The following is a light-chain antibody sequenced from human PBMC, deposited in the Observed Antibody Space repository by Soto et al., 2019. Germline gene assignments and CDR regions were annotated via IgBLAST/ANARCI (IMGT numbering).Light chain of an antibody. J-gene: IGLJ3*02. CDR2: DNN. CDR3: ATWDSALSAEV. V-gene: IGLV1-51*01. CDR1: SSNIGDNS. Sequence: QSVLTQPPSMSAAPGQMVAISCSGTSSNIGDNSVSWYQHFPGTAPKVLIYDNNRRPSGIPDRFSGSKSGTSATLTIIGLQPGDEADYYCATWDSALSAEVFGGGTKLTVL.